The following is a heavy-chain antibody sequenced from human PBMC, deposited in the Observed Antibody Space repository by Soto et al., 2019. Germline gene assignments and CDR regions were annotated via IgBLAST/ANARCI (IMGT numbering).Heavy chain of an antibody. J-gene: IGHJ4*02. CDR3: AARGGLPRYY. Sequence: QLQLQESGSGLVKPSQTLSLTCAVSGGAISSGGYSWSWIRQPPGKGLEWIGYIYNSGSTYYNPSLKSRVTTAPDRSKNQFSLKLSSVTAAETAVYFGAARGGLPRYYWGQGTLVTFSS. V-gene: IGHV4-30-2*01. D-gene: IGHD5-12*01. CDR2: IYNSGST. CDR1: GGAISSGGYS.